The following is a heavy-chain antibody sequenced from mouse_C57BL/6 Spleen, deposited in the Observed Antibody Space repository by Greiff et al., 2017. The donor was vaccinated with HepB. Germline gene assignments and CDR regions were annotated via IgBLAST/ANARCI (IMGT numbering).Heavy chain of an antibody. CDR2: IDPNSGGT. V-gene: IGHV1-72*01. J-gene: IGHJ4*01. Sequence: QVQLQQPGAELVKPGASVKLSCKASGYTFTSYWMHWVKQRPGRGLEWIGRIDPNSGGTKYNEKFKSKATLTVDKPSSTAYMQRSSLTSEDSAVYYCASYYGRGGYAMDYWGQGTSVTVSS. CDR3: ASYYGRGGYAMDY. CDR1: GYTFTSYW. D-gene: IGHD1-1*01.